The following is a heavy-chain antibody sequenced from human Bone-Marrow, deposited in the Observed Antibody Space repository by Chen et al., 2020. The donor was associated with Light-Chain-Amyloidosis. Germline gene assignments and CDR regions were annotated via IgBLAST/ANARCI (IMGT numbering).Heavy chain of an antibody. Sequence: EVQLVESGGGLVQPGGCLRLSCAASGFSFSSYWMHWVRQAPGKGLVWVSRINTDGITTTYADSVRGRFTISRDNAKNTLFLQMSSLRAEDTAIYYCVYDSHREAAFDIWGQGTMVTVSS. CDR3: VYDSHREAAFDI. CDR2: INTDGITT. V-gene: IGHV3-74*02. CDR1: GFSFSSYW. D-gene: IGHD3-22*01. J-gene: IGHJ3*02.